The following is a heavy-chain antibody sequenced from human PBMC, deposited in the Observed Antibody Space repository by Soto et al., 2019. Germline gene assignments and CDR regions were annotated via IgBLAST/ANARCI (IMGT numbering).Heavy chain of an antibody. D-gene: IGHD3-10*01. CDR2: IWHDGSDN. Sequence: QVQLVESGGGVVQPGRSLRLSCAASGFTFSSYSMHWVRQAPGKGLEWVAVIWHDGSDNYYADSVKGRFTISRDNSKNTLYLQMNSLRAEDTAVYYWARDRRGVNYAMDVWGQGTTVTVSS. CDR1: GFTFSSYS. V-gene: IGHV3-33*01. J-gene: IGHJ6*02. CDR3: ARDRRGVNYAMDV.